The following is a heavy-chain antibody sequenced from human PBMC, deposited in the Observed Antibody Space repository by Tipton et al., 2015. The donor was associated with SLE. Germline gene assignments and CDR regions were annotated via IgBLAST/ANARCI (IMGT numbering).Heavy chain of an antibody. D-gene: IGHD4-23*01. J-gene: IGHJ4*02. Sequence: LSLTCAASGFTFSSYAMSWVRQAPGKGLEWVSVIYSGGSTYYADSVKGRFTISRDNSKNTLYLQMNSLRAEDTAVYYCARADYGGNSGYSWGQGTLVTVSS. V-gene: IGHV3-23*03. CDR1: GFTFSSYA. CDR3: ARADYGGNSGYS. CDR2: IYSGGST.